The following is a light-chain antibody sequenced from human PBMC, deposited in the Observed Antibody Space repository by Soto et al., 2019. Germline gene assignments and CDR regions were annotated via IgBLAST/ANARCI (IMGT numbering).Light chain of an antibody. CDR2: DVS. V-gene: IGLV2-14*03. Sequence: QSALTQPASVSGSPGQSITISCTGSSSDVGAYNYVSWYQQHPDKAPKLMIFDVSDRPSGVSNRFSASKSGNTASLTISGLQAEDEAEYYCGSYATSLYVFGTGTKVTVL. CDR1: SSDVGAYNY. CDR3: GSYATSLYV. J-gene: IGLJ1*01.